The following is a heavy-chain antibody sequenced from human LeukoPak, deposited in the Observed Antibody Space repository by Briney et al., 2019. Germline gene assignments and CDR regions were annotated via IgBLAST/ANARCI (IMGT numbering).Heavy chain of an antibody. J-gene: IGHJ4*02. CDR1: GFTFSSYA. Sequence: PGGSLRLSCAASGFTFSSYAMSWVRQAPGKGLEWVSAISGSGGSTYYADSVKGRFTISRDNSKNTLYLQMNSLRPDDTAVYYCAKDYDHSSYPDYWGQGTLVTVSS. V-gene: IGHV3-23*01. CDR3: AKDYDHSSYPDY. CDR2: ISGSGGST. D-gene: IGHD4-11*01.